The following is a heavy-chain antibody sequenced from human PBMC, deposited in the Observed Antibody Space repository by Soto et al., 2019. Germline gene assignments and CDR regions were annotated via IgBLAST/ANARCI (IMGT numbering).Heavy chain of an antibody. V-gene: IGHV3-53*01. Sequence: EVQLVESGGGLIQPGGSLRLSCAASGFTVSSNYMNWVRQAPGKGLEWVPVIYSDGSTFYAGSVKGRVTISRDNSKNTVLLQMNSLRAEDTAVYYCARVGYAVTTGGAFDIWGQGTMVTVSS. J-gene: IGHJ3*02. CDR1: GFTVSSNY. D-gene: IGHD4-17*01. CDR3: ARVGYAVTTGGAFDI. CDR2: IYSDGST.